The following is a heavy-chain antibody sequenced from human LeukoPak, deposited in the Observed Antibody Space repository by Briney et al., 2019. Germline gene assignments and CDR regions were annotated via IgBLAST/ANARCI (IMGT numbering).Heavy chain of an antibody. V-gene: IGHV1-2*02. J-gene: IGHJ3*02. Sequence: ASVKVSCKASGYTFTGYYMHWVRRAPGQGLEWMGWINPNSGGTNYAQKFQGRVTMTRDTSISTAYMELSRLRSDDTAVYYCARDPVRLSGYVSDAFDIWGQGTMVTVSS. CDR1: GYTFTGYY. CDR2: INPNSGGT. CDR3: ARDPVRLSGYVSDAFDI. D-gene: IGHD5-12*01.